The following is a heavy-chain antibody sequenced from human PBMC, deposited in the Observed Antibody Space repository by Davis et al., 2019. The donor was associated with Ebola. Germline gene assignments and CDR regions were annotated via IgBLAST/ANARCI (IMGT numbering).Heavy chain of an antibody. CDR3: ARLPDADY. Sequence: GSLRLSCTVSGGSLSIASQYWSWVRQPPGKGLEWIATIRSSGTTYYSPSLKSRLTISIDTSNNQFSLRVTSMTAEDTAVYYCARLPDADYWGQGTLVTVSS. CDR1: GGSLSIASQY. J-gene: IGHJ4*02. CDR2: IRSSGTT. V-gene: IGHV4-39*01.